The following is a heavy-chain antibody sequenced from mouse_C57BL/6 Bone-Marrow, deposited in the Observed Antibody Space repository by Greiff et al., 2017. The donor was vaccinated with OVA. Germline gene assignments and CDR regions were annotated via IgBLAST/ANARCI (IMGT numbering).Heavy chain of an antibody. V-gene: IGHV1-54*01. Sequence: QVQLQQSGAELVRPGTSVKVSCKASGYAFTNYLIEWVKQRPGQGLEWIGVINPGSGGTNYNEKFKGKATLTADKSSSTAYMQLSSLTSEDSAVYFCARVGYYAFDYWGQGTTLTVSS. CDR3: ARVGYYAFDY. CDR1: GYAFTNYL. CDR2: INPGSGGT. J-gene: IGHJ2*01. D-gene: IGHD2-1*01.